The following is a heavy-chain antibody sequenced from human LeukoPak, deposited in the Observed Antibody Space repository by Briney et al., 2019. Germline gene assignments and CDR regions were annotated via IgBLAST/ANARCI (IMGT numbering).Heavy chain of an antibody. V-gene: IGHV6-1*01. CDR1: GDSVSSKSAA. Sequence: SQTLSLTCAISGDSVSSKSAAWNWIRQSPSRGLEWLGRTYYRSKWSSGYAESVKSRITINPDTSKNQFSLQLKSVTPEDTAVYYCARGSTSDWPLDHWGQETLVTISS. D-gene: IGHD2-2*01. CDR3: ARGSTSDWPLDH. CDR2: TYYRSKWSS. J-gene: IGHJ4*02.